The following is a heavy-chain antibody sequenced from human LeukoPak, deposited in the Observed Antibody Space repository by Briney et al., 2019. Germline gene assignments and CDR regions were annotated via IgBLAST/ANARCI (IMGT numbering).Heavy chain of an antibody. CDR1: GGSISSSFYY. V-gene: IGHV4-39*01. CDR2: IYYSGST. J-gene: IGHJ4*02. CDR3: ARRTVGATPRFDF. Sequence: PSETLSLTCTASGGSISSSFYYWGWIRQPPGKGLEWIGSIYYSGSTNYNPSLKSRVTMSVDTSKNQFSLRLSSVTAADTAVYYCARRTVGATPRFDFWGQGTLVTVSS. D-gene: IGHD1-26*01.